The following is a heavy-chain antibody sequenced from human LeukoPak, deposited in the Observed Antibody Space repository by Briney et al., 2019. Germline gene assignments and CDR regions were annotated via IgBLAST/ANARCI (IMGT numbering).Heavy chain of an antibody. CDR1: GYTFTGYY. CDR3: ARDVVVVPAAPPWYYYYYMDV. J-gene: IGHJ6*03. CDR2: INPNSGGT. V-gene: IGHV1-2*02. D-gene: IGHD2-2*01. Sequence: ASVKVSCKASGYTFTGYYMHWVRQAPGQGLEWMGWINPNSGGTNYAQKFQGRVTMTRDTSISTAYMELSRLRSDDTAVYYCARDVVVVPAAPPWYYYYYMDVWGKGTTVTVSS.